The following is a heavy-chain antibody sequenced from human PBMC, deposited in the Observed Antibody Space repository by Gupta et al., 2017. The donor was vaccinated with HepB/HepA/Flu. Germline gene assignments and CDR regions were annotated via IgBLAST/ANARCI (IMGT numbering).Heavy chain of an antibody. CDR3: ARRDSGLDS. V-gene: IGHV3-30-3*01. CDR1: GFTFSSYA. D-gene: IGHD2-21*01. J-gene: IGHJ5*01. CDR2: ISYDGSAK. Sequence: QVQLVESGGGVVQPGRSRRLSCAASGFTFSSYALHWVRQAPGKGLEWVAFISYDGSAKYYAESVKGRFTISRDNSKNTLYLQMNSLRAEDAAVYYCARRDSGLDSWGQGTLVTVSS.